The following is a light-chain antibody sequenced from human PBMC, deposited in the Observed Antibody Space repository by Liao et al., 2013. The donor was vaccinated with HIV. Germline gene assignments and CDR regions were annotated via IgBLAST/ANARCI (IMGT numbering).Light chain of an antibody. Sequence: YELTQPPSVSVSPGQTASITCSGDKLGDKYACWYQQKPGQSPVLVIYQDRKRPSGIPERFSGSNSGNTATLTIARVEAGDEADYYCQVWDSSSYHVVFGGGTKLTVL. J-gene: IGLJ2*01. CDR1: KLGDKY. CDR3: QVWDSSSYHVV. V-gene: IGLV3-1*01. CDR2: QDR.